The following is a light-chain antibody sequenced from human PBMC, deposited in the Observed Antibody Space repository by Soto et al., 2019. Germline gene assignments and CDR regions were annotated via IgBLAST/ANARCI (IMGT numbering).Light chain of an antibody. J-gene: IGKJ1*01. V-gene: IGKV3-20*01. CDR2: GAS. CDR3: QQYGSSGT. CDR1: QSVSNNY. Sequence: EIVLTQSPGTLSLNPGERATLSCRASQSVSNNYLAWYQQKPGQAPRLLIYGASNRATGIPDRFSGSGSGTDFTLTISRLEPEDFAVYYCQQYGSSGTFGQGTKVDI.